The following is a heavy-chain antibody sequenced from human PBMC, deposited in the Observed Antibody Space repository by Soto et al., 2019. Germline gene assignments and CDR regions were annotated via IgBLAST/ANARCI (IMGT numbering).Heavy chain of an antibody. Sequence: EVQLVESGGGLVQPEGSLRLSCAASGFTFSNYWMYWVRQAPGKGLVWVSRVNNDGTDTTHADSVKGRFTISRDNAENTLYLQMNSMRAEDTAVYYCARGGLQHALDVWGQGSTVTVSS. J-gene: IGHJ6*02. D-gene: IGHD6-13*01. CDR1: GFTFSNYW. CDR3: ARGGLQHALDV. V-gene: IGHV3-74*03. CDR2: VNNDGTDT.